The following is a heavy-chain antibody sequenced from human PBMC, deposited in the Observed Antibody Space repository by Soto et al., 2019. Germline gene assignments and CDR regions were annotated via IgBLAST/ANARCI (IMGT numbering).Heavy chain of an antibody. CDR3: ARDRDTYTATPGYYYYGMDV. V-gene: IGHV1-2*04. Sequence: ASLKVSCKACRYTFTGYYMCWVRQAPGQGLERMGWINPNSGGTNYEQKYQGWVTMTRDTSISTAYVELSRLRSDDTAVYYCARDRDTYTATPGYYYYGMDVWGQGTTVTVSS. CDR1: RYTFTGYY. CDR2: INPNSGGT. D-gene: IGHD5-18*01. J-gene: IGHJ6*02.